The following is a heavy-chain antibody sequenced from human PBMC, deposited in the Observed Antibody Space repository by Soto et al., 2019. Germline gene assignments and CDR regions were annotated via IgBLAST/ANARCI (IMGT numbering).Heavy chain of an antibody. V-gene: IGHV4-30-2*01. Sequence: QLQLQESGSGLVKPSQTLSLTCAVSGGSINTATHSWSWIRQPPGKGLEWIGYIYHSGSTYYNPSVKSRVTISIVKSNNHFSLRLRSVTAADTAVYYCARGGGVTTTGYDYWGQGILVTVSS. CDR2: IYHSGST. CDR1: GGSINTATHS. D-gene: IGHD4-4*01. CDR3: ARGGGVTTTGYDY. J-gene: IGHJ4*02.